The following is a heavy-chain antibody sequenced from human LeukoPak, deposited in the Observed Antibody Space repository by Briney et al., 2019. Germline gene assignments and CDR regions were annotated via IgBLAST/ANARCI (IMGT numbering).Heavy chain of an antibody. D-gene: IGHD2-2*01. J-gene: IGHJ3*01. V-gene: IGHV4-39*07. CDR3: ARDRYCSTSSCPDDAFDF. CDR1: GGSISSGSYY. Sequence: SETLSLTCTVSGGSISSGSYYWGWIRQPPGKGLEWIGSIYYSGSTYYKPSLKSRVTISVDTSTNQFSLKLSSVTAADTAVYYCARDRYCSTSSCPDDAFDFWGQGTMVTVSS. CDR2: IYYSGST.